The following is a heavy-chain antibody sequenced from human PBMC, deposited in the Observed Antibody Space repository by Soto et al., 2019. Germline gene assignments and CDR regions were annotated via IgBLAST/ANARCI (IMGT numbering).Heavy chain of an antibody. V-gene: IGHV3-48*01. J-gene: IGHJ4*02. CDR2: ISSSSSTI. CDR3: ARDSDMITFGGVIVHDY. CDR1: GFTFSSYS. D-gene: IGHD3-16*02. Sequence: GGSLRLSCAASGFTFSSYSMNWVRQAPGKGLEWVSYISSSSSTIYYADSVKGRFTISRDNAKNSLYLQMNSLRAEDTAVYYCARDSDMITFGGVIVHDYWGQGTLVTSPQ.